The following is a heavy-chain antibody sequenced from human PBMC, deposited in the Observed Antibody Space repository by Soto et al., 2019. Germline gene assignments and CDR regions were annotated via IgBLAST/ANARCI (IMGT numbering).Heavy chain of an antibody. V-gene: IGHV1-69*12. D-gene: IGHD2-8*02. J-gene: IGHJ6*02. Sequence: QVLLVQSGAEVKKPGSSVKVSCKTSGDTFSSFAISWVRLVPGQGLEWMGVIIPMFSAPTYAQNFQGRVSITADESTRTVYMELSSLRSEDTAIYYCARDRVLRGNAYYYGMDVWGQGTTVTVSS. CDR2: IIPMFSAP. CDR3: ARDRVLRGNAYYYGMDV. CDR1: GDTFSSFA.